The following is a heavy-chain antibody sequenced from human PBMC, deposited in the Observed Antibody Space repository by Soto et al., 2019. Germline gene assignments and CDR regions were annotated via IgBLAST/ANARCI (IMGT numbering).Heavy chain of an antibody. J-gene: IGHJ2*01. CDR1: GFSFNLSGMS. CDR3: AHGITMVRGYWYFDL. V-gene: IGHV2-5*02. CDR2: IYWDDDK. Sequence: SGPTLVNPTQTLTLTCTFSGFSFNLSGMSVGWIRQPPGKGLEYLALIYWDDDKRYSPSLKSRLTITKDTSKNQVVLTMTNMDPVDTAAYYCAHGITMVRGYWYFDLWGRGTLVTVSS. D-gene: IGHD3-10*01.